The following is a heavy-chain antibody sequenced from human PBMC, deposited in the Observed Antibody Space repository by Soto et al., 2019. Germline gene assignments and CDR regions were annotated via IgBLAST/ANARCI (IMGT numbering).Heavy chain of an antibody. D-gene: IGHD2-2*02. V-gene: IGHV1-69*13. CDR1: GGTFSSYA. J-gene: IGHJ6*02. Sequence: ASVKVSCKASGGTFSSYAISWVRQAPGQGLEWMGGIIPIFGTANYAQKFQGRVTITADESTSTAYMELSSLRSEDTAVYYCARDIVVVPAAIQGDYYYYGMDVWGQGTTVTVSS. CDR2: IIPIFGTA. CDR3: ARDIVVVPAAIQGDYYYYGMDV.